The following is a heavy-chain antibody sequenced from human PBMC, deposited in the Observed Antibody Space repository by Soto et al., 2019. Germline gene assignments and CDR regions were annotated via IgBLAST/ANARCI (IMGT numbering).Heavy chain of an antibody. Sequence: SETLSLTCTVSGGSISSYYWSWIRQPPGKGLEWIGYIYYSGSTNYNPSLKSRVTISVDTSKNQFSLKLSSVTAADTAVYYCARASCSGGSCYSDWFDPWGQGTLVTVSS. CDR3: ARASCSGGSCYSDWFDP. CDR2: IYYSGST. J-gene: IGHJ5*02. CDR1: GGSISSYY. V-gene: IGHV4-59*01. D-gene: IGHD2-15*01.